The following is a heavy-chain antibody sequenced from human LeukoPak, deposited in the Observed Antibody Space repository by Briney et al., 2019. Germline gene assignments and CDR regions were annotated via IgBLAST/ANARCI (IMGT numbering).Heavy chain of an antibody. V-gene: IGHV1-69*13. CDR1: GGTFSSYA. D-gene: IGHD1-7*01. CDR2: IIPIFGTA. J-gene: IGHJ6*02. Sequence: SVKVSCKASGGTFSSYAISWVRQAPGQGLEWMGGIIPIFGTANYAQKFQGRVTITADESTSTAYMELSSLRSEDTAVYYCARTMITGTTTDYYYYGMDVWGQGTTVTVSS. CDR3: ARTMITGTTTDYYYYGMDV.